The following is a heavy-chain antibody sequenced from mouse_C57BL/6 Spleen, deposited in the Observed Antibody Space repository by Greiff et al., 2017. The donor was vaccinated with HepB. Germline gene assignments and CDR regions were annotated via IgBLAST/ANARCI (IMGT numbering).Heavy chain of an antibody. J-gene: IGHJ2*01. V-gene: IGHV3-6*01. Sequence: DVKLVESGPGLVKPSQSLSLTCSVTGYSITSGYYWNWIRQFPGNKLEWMGYISYDGSNNYNPSLKNRISITRDTSKNQFFLKLNSVTTEDTATYYCARADDGFDYWGQGTTLTVSS. CDR2: ISYDGSN. CDR3: ARADDGFDY. CDR1: GYSITSGYY. D-gene: IGHD2-3*01.